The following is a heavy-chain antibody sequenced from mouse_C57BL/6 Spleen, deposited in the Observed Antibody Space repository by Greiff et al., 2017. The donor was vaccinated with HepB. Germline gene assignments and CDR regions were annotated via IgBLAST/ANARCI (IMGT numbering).Heavy chain of an antibody. J-gene: IGHJ1*03. CDR1: GYTFTSYW. CDR3: ARDSSYWYFDV. CDR2: IDPSDSET. D-gene: IGHD2-12*01. Sequence: QVQLQQPGAELVRPGSSVKLSCKASGYTFTSYWMHWVKQRPIQGLEWIGNIDPSDSETHYNQKFKDKATLTVDKSYSTAYMQLSSLTSEDSAVYYCARDSSYWYFDVWGTGTTVTVSS. V-gene: IGHV1-52*01.